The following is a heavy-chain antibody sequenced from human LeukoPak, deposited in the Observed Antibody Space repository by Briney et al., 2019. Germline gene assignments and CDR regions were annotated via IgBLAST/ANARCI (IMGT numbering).Heavy chain of an antibody. CDR1: GFTLSTFD. V-gene: IGHV3-21*06. J-gene: IGHJ5*02. D-gene: IGHD2-2*01. Sequence: GGSLRLSCAASGFTLSTFDMTWVRQAPGKGLEWVSSISTSSRYIYYRDSVKGRFTISRDDAKNSLYLQMNSLTVEDTAVYYCARADCSGSTCYLRHSWFDPWGQGTLVTVSS. CDR2: ISTSSRYI. CDR3: ARADCSGSTCYLRHSWFDP.